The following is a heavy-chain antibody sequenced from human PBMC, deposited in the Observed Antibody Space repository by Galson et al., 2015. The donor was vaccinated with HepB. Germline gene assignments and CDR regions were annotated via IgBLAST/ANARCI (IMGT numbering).Heavy chain of an antibody. CDR2: IGTAGDP. J-gene: IGHJ6*02. V-gene: IGHV3-13*05. CDR1: GFTFSSYD. D-gene: IGHD2-21*02. Sequence: LRLSCAASGFTFSSYDMHWVRQATGKGLEWVSAIGTAGDPYYPGSVKGRFTISRENAKNSLYLQMNSLRAGDTAVYYCARGGRGDLRNYYYYGMDVWGQGTTVTVSS. CDR3: ARGGRGDLRNYYYYGMDV.